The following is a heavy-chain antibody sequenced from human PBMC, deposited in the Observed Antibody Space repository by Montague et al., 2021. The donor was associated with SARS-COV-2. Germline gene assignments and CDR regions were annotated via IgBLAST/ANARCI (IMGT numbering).Heavy chain of an antibody. Sequence: SETLSLTCAVYGGSFSGYYWSWIRQPPGKGLVWIGEINHSGSTNYNPSLKSRATISVDTSKNQFSLKLSSVTAADTAVYYCARVRYYGSGTSLGMDVWGQGTTVTVSS. D-gene: IGHD3-10*01. CDR2: INHSGST. J-gene: IGHJ6*02. CDR1: GGSFSGYY. V-gene: IGHV4-34*01. CDR3: ARVRYYGSGTSLGMDV.